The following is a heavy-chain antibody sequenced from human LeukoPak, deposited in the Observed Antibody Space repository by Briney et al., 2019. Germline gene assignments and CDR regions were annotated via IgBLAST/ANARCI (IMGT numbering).Heavy chain of an antibody. CDR2: INPNSGGT. D-gene: IGHD3-22*01. CDR3: ARGGDYYDSSGYSRLFDY. V-gene: IGHV1-2*02. J-gene: IGHJ4*02. CDR1: GYTFTGYY. Sequence: ASVKVSCKASGYTFTGYYMHWVRQAPGQGLEWMGWINPNSGGTNYAQKFQGRVTMTADTSTSTAYMELRSLRSDDTAVYYCARGGDYYDSSGYSRLFDYWGQGTLVTVSS.